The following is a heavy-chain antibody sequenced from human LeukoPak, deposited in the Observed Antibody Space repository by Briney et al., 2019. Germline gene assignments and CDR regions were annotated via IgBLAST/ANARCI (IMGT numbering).Heavy chain of an antibody. D-gene: IGHD3-3*01. J-gene: IGHJ4*02. CDR3: ARQYDFWSGPFDY. CDR2: INYSGST. Sequence: SETLSLTCTVSGGSISSYFWSWIRQPPGKGLEWIGYINYSGSTKYNPSLKSRVTISIDTSKNQFSLKLSSVTAADTAVYYCARQYDFWSGPFDYWGQGSLVTVSS. V-gene: IGHV4-59*08. CDR1: GGSISSYF.